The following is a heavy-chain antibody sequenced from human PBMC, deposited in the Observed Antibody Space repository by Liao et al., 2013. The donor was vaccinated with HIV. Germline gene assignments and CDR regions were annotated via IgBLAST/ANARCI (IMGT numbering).Heavy chain of an antibody. D-gene: IGHD6-13*01. CDR3: ARGGRGSWPRGPFDI. V-gene: IGHV4-34*01. Sequence: QVQLQQWGAGLLKPSETLSLTCAVYGGSFSGYYWSWIRQPPGKGLEWIGEINHSGSTNYNPSLKSRVTISVDTSKNQFSLKLSSVTAADTAVYYCARGGRGSWPRGPFDIWGQGTMVTVSS. CDR2: INHSGST. CDR1: GGSFSGYY. J-gene: IGHJ3*02.